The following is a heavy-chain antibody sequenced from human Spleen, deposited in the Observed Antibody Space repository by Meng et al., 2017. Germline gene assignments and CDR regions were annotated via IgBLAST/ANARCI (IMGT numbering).Heavy chain of an antibody. CDR1: GGSFSGYY. J-gene: IGHJ4*02. Sequence: VQLKESGPGLVKPSQTRSLTCAVYGGSFSGYYWSWIRQPPGKGLEWIGEINHSGSTNYNPSLKSRVTISVDTSKNQFSLKLSSVTAADTAVYYCARGPGIAAAGKPFDYWGQGTLVTVSS. CDR2: INHSGST. CDR3: ARGPGIAAAGKPFDY. V-gene: IGHV4-34*09. D-gene: IGHD6-13*01.